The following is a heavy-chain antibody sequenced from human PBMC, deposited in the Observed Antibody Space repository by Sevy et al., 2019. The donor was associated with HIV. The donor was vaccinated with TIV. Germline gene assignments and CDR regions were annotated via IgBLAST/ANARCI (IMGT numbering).Heavy chain of an antibody. J-gene: IGHJ4*02. CDR3: ATGRAATIRTLDY. CDR1: GFTFSSYS. CDR2: ISSSSSTI. Sequence: GGSLRLSCAASGFTFSSYSMNWVRQAPGKGLEWVSYISSSSSTIYYADSVKGRFTISRDNAKNSLYLQMNSLRDEDTAVYYCATGRAATIRTLDYWGQGTLVTVSS. V-gene: IGHV3-48*02. D-gene: IGHD5-12*01.